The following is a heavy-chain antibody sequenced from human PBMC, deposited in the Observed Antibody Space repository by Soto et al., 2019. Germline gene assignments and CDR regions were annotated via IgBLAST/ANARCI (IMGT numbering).Heavy chain of an antibody. CDR2: INHSGST. V-gene: IGHV4-34*01. Sequence: TSETLSLTCAVYGGSFSGYYWSWIRQPPGKGLEWIGEINHSGSTNYNPSLKSRVTISVDTSKNQFSLKLSSVTAADTAVYYCARGKKYSYGYFDYWGQGTLVTVSS. J-gene: IGHJ4*02. D-gene: IGHD5-18*01. CDR3: ARGKKYSYGYFDY. CDR1: GGSFSGYY.